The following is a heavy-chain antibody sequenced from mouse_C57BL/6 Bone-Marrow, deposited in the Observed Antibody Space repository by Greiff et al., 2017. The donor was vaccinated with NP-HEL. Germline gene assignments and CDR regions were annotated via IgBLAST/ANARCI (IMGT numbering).Heavy chain of an antibody. D-gene: IGHD1-1*01. J-gene: IGHJ2*01. Sequence: QVQLQQPGAELVKPGASVKMSCKASGYTFTSYWITWVKQRPGQGLEWLGDIYPGSGSTNYNEKFKSKATLTVDPSSSTAYMQLSSLTSEDSAVYYCARLFTFYYGSSSYYFDYWGQGTTLTVSS. V-gene: IGHV1-55*01. CDR2: IYPGSGST. CDR3: ARLFTFYYGSSSYYFDY. CDR1: GYTFTSYW.